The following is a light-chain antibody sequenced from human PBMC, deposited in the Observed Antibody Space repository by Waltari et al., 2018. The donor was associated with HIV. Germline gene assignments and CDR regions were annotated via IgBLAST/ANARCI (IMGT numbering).Light chain of an antibody. CDR3: SSYTSSDTVV. V-gene: IGLV2-14*01. J-gene: IGLJ2*01. CDR1: SSDVGGYNA. CDR2: EVS. Sequence: QSALTQPASVSGSPGQSISISCTGTSSDVGGYNAVSWYQQHPAKAPKLVILEVSNRPAGVSKRFSGSKSGSSASLAISGLQAEDEAYYYCSSYTSSDTVVFGGGTKVTV.